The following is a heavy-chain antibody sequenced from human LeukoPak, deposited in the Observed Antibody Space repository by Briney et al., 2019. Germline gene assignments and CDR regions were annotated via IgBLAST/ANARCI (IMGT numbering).Heavy chain of an antibody. D-gene: IGHD6-13*01. CDR1: GFTLSSFW. CDR2: IKQDGTEK. J-gene: IGHJ4*02. Sequence: PGGSLRLSCAASGFTLSSFWMSWVRQAPGKGLEWVANIKQDGTEKYYVDSVKGRFTISRDNAKNSLYLQMNSLRAEDTAVYYCARERSSSWWRPGYGPGDFDYWGQGTLVTVSS. V-gene: IGHV3-7*01. CDR3: ARERSSSWWRPGYGPGDFDY.